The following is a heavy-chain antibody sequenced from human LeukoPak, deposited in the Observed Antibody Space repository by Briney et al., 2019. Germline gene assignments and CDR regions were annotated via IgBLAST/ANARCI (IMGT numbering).Heavy chain of an antibody. CDR2: IYYSGST. V-gene: IGHV4-39*07. CDR1: GGSISSSSYY. D-gene: IGHD3-22*01. CDR3: ARDFAYYYDSSNY. Sequence: PSETLSLTCTVSGGSISSSSYYWGWIRQPPGKGLEWIGSIYYSGSTYYNPSLKSRVTISVDTSKNQFSLKLSSVTAADTAVYYCARDFAYYYDSSNYWGQGTLVTVSS. J-gene: IGHJ4*02.